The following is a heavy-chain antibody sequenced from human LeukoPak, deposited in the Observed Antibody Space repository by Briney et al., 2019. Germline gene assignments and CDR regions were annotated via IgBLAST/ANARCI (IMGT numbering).Heavy chain of an antibody. D-gene: IGHD2-15*01. CDR3: ARGGGYYPIDY. V-gene: IGHV3-23*01. Sequence: GGSLRLSCAASGFTFNSYAMAWVRQAPGKRLEWVSVLYSDGRTYYADSVKGRFTISRDTSKNTLYLQVNSLRAEDTAVYYCARGGGYYPIDYWGQGTLVTVSS. CDR1: GFTFNSYA. J-gene: IGHJ4*02. CDR2: LYSDGRT.